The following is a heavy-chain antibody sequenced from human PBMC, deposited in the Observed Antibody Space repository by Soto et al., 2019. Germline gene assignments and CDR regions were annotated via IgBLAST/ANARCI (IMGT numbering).Heavy chain of an antibody. J-gene: IGHJ6*02. CDR3: VRDEGGPLSTVVTPASYGMDV. Sequence: GGSLRLSCAASGFTFSSYAMHWVRQAPGKGLEYVSAISSNGGSTYYANSVKGRFTISRDNSKNTLYLQMGSLRAEDMAVYYCVRDEGGPLSTVVTPASYGMDVWGQGTTVTVSS. D-gene: IGHD4-17*01. V-gene: IGHV3-64*01. CDR2: ISSNGGST. CDR1: GFTFSSYA.